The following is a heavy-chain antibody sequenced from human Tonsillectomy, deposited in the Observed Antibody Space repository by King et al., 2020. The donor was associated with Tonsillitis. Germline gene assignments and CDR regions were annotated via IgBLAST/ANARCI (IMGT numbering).Heavy chain of an antibody. V-gene: IGHV4-34*01. D-gene: IGHD6-6*01. CDR2: INHSGST. J-gene: IGHJ4*02. CDR1: GGSFSGYY. Sequence: VQLQQWGAGLLKPSETLSLTCAVYGGSFSGYYWSWIRQPPGKGLEWIGEINHSGSTNYNPSLKSRVTISVDTSKNQFSLKLSSVTAADTAVYYCARGSLAPLPAARRGPFDYWGQGTLVTVSS. CDR3: ARGSLAPLPAARRGPFDY.